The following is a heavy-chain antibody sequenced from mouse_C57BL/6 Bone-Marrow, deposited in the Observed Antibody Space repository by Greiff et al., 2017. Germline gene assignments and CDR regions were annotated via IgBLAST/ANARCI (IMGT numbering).Heavy chain of an antibody. Sequence: VKLVESGPELVKPGASVKLSCKASGYTFTSYDINWVKQRPGQGLEWIGWIYPRDGSTKYNEKVKGKATLTVDTSSSTAYMELHSLTSEDSAVYFCARPTLYHGFAYWGQGTLVTVSA. CDR3: ARPTLYHGFAY. D-gene: IGHD2-12*01. J-gene: IGHJ3*01. V-gene: IGHV1-85*01. CDR2: IYPRDGST. CDR1: GYTFTSYD.